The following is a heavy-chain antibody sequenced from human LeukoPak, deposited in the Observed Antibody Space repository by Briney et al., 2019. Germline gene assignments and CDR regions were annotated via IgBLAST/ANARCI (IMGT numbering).Heavy chain of an antibody. CDR1: GFTFDDYG. CDR2: INWNGGST. V-gene: IGHV3-20*04. CDR3: AKDLRSEYYYDSSGYYSL. J-gene: IGHJ4*02. Sequence: GGSLRLSCAASGFTFDDYGMSWVRHAPGKGLEWVSGINWNGGSTGYADSVKGRFTISRDNAKNSLYLQMNSLRAEDTAVYYCAKDLRSEYYYDSSGYYSLWGQGTLVTVSS. D-gene: IGHD3-22*01.